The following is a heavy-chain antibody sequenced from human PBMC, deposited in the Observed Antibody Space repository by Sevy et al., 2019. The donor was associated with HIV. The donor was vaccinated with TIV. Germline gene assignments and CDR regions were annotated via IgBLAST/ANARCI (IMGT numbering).Heavy chain of an antibody. Sequence: GGSLRLSCAASGFIFRSYNMNWVRQAPGKGLEWVSYVSSSGRTKYYADSVKGRFTISRDNAKNSLYLQIESLRDDDTAMYYCTREYSSSSGRSLDYWGQGTLVTVSS. V-gene: IGHV3-48*02. CDR1: GFIFRSYN. CDR3: TREYSSSSGRSLDY. CDR2: VSSSGRTK. J-gene: IGHJ4*02. D-gene: IGHD6-6*01.